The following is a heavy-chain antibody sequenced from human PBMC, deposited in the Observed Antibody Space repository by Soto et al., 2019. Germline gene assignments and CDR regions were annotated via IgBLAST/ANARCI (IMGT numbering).Heavy chain of an antibody. Sequence: SVKVSCKASGGTFSSYTISWVRQAPGQGLEWMGRIIPILGIANYAQKFQGRVTITADKSTSTAYMELSSLRSEDTAVYYCAREIYDILTGSGAYGMEVWGQGTTVTVSS. CDR3: AREIYDILTGSGAYGMEV. V-gene: IGHV1-69*04. D-gene: IGHD3-9*01. CDR2: IIPILGIA. J-gene: IGHJ6*02. CDR1: GGTFSSYT.